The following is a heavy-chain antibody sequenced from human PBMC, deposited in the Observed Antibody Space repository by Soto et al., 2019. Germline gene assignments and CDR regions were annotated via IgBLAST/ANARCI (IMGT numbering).Heavy chain of an antibody. J-gene: IGHJ4*02. V-gene: IGHV1-69*12. CDR2: IIPMFGTA. CDR3: ASGIQLWLRRINNGYSG. D-gene: IGHD5-12*01. Sequence: QVQLVQSGAEVKKPESSVKVSCKAPGGTFSTYAISWVRQAPGQGLEWMGGIIPMFGTANYAQRFQDRVTITADESTTTVYMELSSLRSGDTAVYFCASGIQLWLRRINNGYSGWGQGTLVTVSS. CDR1: GGTFSTYA.